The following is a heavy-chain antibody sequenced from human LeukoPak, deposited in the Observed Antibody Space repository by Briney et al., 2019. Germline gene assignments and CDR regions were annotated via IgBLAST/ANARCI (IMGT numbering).Heavy chain of an antibody. Sequence: SETLSLTCTVSGGSISSSSYYRGWIRQPPGKGLEWIGSIYYSGSTYYNPSLKSRVTISVDTSKNQFSLKLSSVTAADTAVYYCARVDIVVVPAAVGAFDIWGQGTMVTVSS. V-gene: IGHV4-39*07. CDR2: IYYSGST. D-gene: IGHD2-2*01. CDR3: ARVDIVVVPAAVGAFDI. CDR1: GGSISSSSYY. J-gene: IGHJ3*02.